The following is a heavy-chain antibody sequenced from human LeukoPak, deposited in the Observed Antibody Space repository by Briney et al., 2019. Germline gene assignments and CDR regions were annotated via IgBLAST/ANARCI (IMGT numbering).Heavy chain of an antibody. J-gene: IGHJ1*01. CDR1: GFTFSDYY. D-gene: IGHD2-15*01. Sequence: GGSLRLSCAASGFTFSDYYMTWIRYAPGKGLEWVSYISSTSSNRNYADSVKGRFTISRDNAKNSLYLQMNSLRAEDTAVYYCARVGLGYSSGGSCSAEYFQHWGQGTLVTVS. CDR2: ISSTSSNR. CDR3: ARVGLGYSSGGSCSAEYFQH. V-gene: IGHV3-11*05.